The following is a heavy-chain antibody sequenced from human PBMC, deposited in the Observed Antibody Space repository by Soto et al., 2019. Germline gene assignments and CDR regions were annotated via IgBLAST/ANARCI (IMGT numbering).Heavy chain of an antibody. CDR2: IDWDDDK. CDR1: GFSLSTSGMC. D-gene: IGHD3-16*01. J-gene: IGHJ4*02. CDR3: ARISAYTHFDY. V-gene: IGHV2-70*11. Sequence: XGPTLVNPTQTLTLXCTFSGFSLSTSGMCVTWIRQPPGKALEWLARIDWDDDKYYSTSLKTRLTISKDTSKNQVVLTMTNMDPVDTGTYYCARISAYTHFDYWGQGTLVTVSS.